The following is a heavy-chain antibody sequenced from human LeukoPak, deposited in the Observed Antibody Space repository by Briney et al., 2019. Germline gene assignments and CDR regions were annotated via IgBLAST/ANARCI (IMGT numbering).Heavy chain of an antibody. CDR2: ISYDGSNK. CDR1: GFTFSSYA. J-gene: IGHJ6*04. Sequence: GGSLRLSCAASGFTFSSYAMHWVRQAPGKGLEWVAVISYDGSNKYYADSVKGRFTISRDNSKNTLYLQMNSLKAEDTAVYYCARELAATEDVWGKGTTVTVSS. CDR3: ARELAATEDV. D-gene: IGHD4-17*01. V-gene: IGHV3-30*04.